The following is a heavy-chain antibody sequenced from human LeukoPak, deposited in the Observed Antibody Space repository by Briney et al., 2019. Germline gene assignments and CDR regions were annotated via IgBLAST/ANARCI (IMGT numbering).Heavy chain of an antibody. D-gene: IGHD3-22*01. CDR1: GFTFSSYA. Sequence: GGSLRLSCAASGFTFSSYAKHWVRQAPGKGLEWVAVTSYDGSNKYYADSVKGRFTISRDNSKNTLYLQMNSLRAEDTAVYYCARAPGGAYYYDSSGYWYLDYWGQGTLVTVSS. CDR3: ARAPGGAYYYDSSGYWYLDY. CDR2: TSYDGSNK. V-gene: IGHV3-30-3*01. J-gene: IGHJ4*02.